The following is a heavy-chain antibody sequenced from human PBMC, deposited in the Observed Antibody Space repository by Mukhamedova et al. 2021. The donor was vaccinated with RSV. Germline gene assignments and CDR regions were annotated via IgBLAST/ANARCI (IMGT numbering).Heavy chain of an antibody. D-gene: IGHD3-10*01. J-gene: IGHJ4*02. CDR3: ARAGEYYFASGIYYNDY. V-gene: IGHV4-4*02. CDR2: IYHTGTA. Sequence: GSWVRQSPGQGLEWIGEIYHTGTANYNPSLGGRVTISQDKSKNQLSLKLSSVTAADTAVYYCARAGEYYFASGIYYNDYWGQGILV.